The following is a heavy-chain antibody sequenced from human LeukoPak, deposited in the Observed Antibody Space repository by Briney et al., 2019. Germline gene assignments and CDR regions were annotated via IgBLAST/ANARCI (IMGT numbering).Heavy chain of an antibody. J-gene: IGHJ3*02. V-gene: IGHV7-4-1*02. CDR2: INTNTGNP. CDR3: ARGSTTVVTDDAFDI. Sequence: ASVKVSCKASGYSFTTYGMIWVRQAPGQGLEWMGWINTNTGNPTYAQGFTGRFVFSLDTSVSTAYLQISSLKAEDTAVYYCARGSTTVVTDDAFDIWGQGTMVTVSS. D-gene: IGHD4-23*01. CDR1: GYSFTTYG.